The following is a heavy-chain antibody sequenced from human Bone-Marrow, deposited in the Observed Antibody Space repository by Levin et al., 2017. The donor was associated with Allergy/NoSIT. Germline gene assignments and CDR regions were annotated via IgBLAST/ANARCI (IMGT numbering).Heavy chain of an antibody. CDR1: GFTFSSYG. CDR2: IWYDGSNK. D-gene: IGHD2/OR15-2a*01. V-gene: IGHV3-33*01. Sequence: GESLKISCAASGFTFSSYGMHWVRQAPGKGLEWVAVIWYDGSNKYYADSVKGRFTISRDNSKNTLYLQMNSLRAEDTAVYYCARSLAPPFYHYYYYYGMDVWGQGTTVTVSS. CDR3: ARSLAPPFYHYYYYYGMDV. J-gene: IGHJ6*02.